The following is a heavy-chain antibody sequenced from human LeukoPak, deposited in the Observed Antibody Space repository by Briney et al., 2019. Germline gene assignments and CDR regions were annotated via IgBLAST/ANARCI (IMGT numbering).Heavy chain of an antibody. J-gene: IGHJ4*02. D-gene: IGHD4-17*01. CDR1: GFTFSDYY. CDR3: ASQADSAYGDYN. CDR2: IKGDESYT. V-gene: IGHV3-74*01. Sequence: GGSLRLSCAASGFTFSDYYMSWIRQAPGKGLVWVARIKGDESYTFYADSVRGRFTISRDNAKNTLYLQMNSLRAEDTAVYYCASQADSAYGDYNWGQGTLVTVSS.